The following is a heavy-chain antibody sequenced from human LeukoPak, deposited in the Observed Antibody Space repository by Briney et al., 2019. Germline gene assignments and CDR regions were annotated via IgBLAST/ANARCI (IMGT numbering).Heavy chain of an antibody. CDR2: IYHSGST. J-gene: IGHJ4*02. Sequence: PSQTLSLTCTVSGGSISSGGYYWSWIRQPPGKGLEWIGYIYHSGSTYYNPSLKSRVTISVDRSKNQFSLKLSSVTAADTAVYYCARDRMQMTTVTADAEPFDYWGQGTLVTVSS. D-gene: IGHD4-11*01. V-gene: IGHV4-30-2*01. CDR3: ARDRMQMTTVTADAEPFDY. CDR1: GGSISSGGYY.